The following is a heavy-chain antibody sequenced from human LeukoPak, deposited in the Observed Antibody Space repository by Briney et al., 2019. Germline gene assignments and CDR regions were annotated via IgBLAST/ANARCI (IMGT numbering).Heavy chain of an antibody. CDR3: VKDPRHYYDSSGYYPGNDY. CDR1: GFTFSSYA. J-gene: IGHJ4*02. CDR2: ISSNGGST. D-gene: IGHD3-22*01. V-gene: IGHV3-64D*09. Sequence: GGSLGLSCSASGFTFSSYAMHWVRQAPGKGLEYVSAISSNGGSTYYADSVKGRFIISRDNSKNTQYLQMGSLRAEDTAVYYCVKDPRHYYDSSGYYPGNDYWGQGTLVTVSS.